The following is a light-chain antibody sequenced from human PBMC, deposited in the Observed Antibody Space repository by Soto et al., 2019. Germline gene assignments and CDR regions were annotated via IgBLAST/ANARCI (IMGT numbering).Light chain of an antibody. CDR2: GDN. V-gene: IGLV6-57*04. CDR3: QSYDSSSRV. J-gene: IGLJ2*01. Sequence: NFMLAQPHSVSESPGKTVTISCTRSSGSIASSFVQWYQQRPGSAPTIVIYGDNERPSGVPDRFSGSIDSSSNSASLTISGLKTEDEADYYCQSYDSSSRVFGGGTKLTVL. CDR1: SGSIASSF.